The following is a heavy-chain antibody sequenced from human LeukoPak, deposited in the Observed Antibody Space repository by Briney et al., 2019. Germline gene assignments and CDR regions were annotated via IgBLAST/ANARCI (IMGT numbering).Heavy chain of an antibody. V-gene: IGHV3-7*03. CDR1: GFSFSSYW. Sequence: PGGSLRLSCAASGFSFSSYWMTWVRQAPGKGLEWVANTKQDGSEKNHVDSVKGRFTISRDNAKRSLYLQMSSLRTEDTAVYYCAKDSSSWIYWGQGTLVTVSS. CDR2: TKQDGSEK. D-gene: IGHD6-6*01. J-gene: IGHJ4*02. CDR3: AKDSSSWIY.